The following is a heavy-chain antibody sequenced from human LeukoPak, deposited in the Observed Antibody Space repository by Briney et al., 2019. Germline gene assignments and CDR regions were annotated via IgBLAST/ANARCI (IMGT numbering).Heavy chain of an antibody. CDR1: GASINSADYY. V-gene: IGHV4-30-4*08. Sequence: SQTLSLTCTVSGASINSADYYWSWIRQPPGKDLEWIGYIYYTGSAYYNPSLKSRVTISVDTSKNQFSLKLSSVTAADTAVYYCARGDGFGEYFFDYWGQGTLVTVSS. CDR3: ARGDGFGEYFFDY. J-gene: IGHJ4*02. CDR2: IYYTGSA. D-gene: IGHD5-24*01.